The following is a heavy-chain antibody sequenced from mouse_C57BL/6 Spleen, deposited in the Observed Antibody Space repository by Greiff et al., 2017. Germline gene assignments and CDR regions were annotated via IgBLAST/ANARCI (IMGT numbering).Heavy chain of an antibody. CDR3: ARNGSSYSYFDY. Sequence: VQLQQSGAELARPGASVKLSCKASGYTFTSYGISWVKQRTGQGLEWIGEIYPRSGNTYYNEKFKGKATLTADKSSSTAYMELSSLTSEDSAVYFCARNGSSYSYFDYWGQGTTLTVSS. D-gene: IGHD1-1*01. CDR2: IYPRSGNT. V-gene: IGHV1-81*01. J-gene: IGHJ2*01. CDR1: GYTFTSYG.